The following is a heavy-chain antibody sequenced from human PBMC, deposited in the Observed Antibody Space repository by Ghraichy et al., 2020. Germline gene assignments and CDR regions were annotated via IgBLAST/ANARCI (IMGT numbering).Heavy chain of an antibody. D-gene: IGHD5-18*01. CDR1: GGGLRNYF. V-gene: IGHV1-69*08. Sequence: SVKVSCKASGGGLRNYFMTWVRQAPGQGLEYMGRIIPVTATANYAETFQGRVTITADTSANTVFMELSSLTSGDTAVYFCARGGPLRGYNSGRSGAYYFSGLDVWGQGTTVTVSS. J-gene: IGHJ6*02. CDR3: ARGGPLRGYNSGRSGAYYFSGLDV. CDR2: IIPVTATA.